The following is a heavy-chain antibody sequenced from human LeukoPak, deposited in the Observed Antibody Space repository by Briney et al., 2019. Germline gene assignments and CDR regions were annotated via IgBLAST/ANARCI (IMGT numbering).Heavy chain of an antibody. D-gene: IGHD3-22*01. Sequence: SETLSLTCTVSGGSISSSSYYWGWIRQPPGKGLEWIGSIYYSGSTYYNPSLKSRVTISVDTSKNQFYLKLSSLTAADTAVYYCARRDDSSGYHKIFDYWGPGTLVTVSS. CDR1: GGSISSSSYY. CDR2: IYYSGST. V-gene: IGHV4-39*01. J-gene: IGHJ4*02. CDR3: ARRDDSSGYHKIFDY.